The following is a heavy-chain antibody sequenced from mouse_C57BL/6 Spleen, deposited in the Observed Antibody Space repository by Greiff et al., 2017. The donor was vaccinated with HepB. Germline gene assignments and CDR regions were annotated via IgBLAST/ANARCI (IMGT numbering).Heavy chain of an antibody. CDR1: GYTFTSYW. CDR3: AREGLLYGSSYDWFAY. J-gene: IGHJ3*01. CDR2: IHPNSGST. D-gene: IGHD1-1*01. V-gene: IGHV1-64*01. Sequence: VQLQQPGAELVKPGASVKLSCKASGYTFTSYWMHWVKQRPGQGLEWIGMIHPNSGSTNYNEKFKSKATLTVDKSSSTAYMQLSSLTSEDSAVYYCAREGLLYGSSYDWFAYWGQGTLVTVSA.